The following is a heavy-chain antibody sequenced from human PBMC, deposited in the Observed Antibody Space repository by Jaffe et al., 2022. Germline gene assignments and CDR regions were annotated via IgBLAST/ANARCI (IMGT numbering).Heavy chain of an antibody. J-gene: IGHJ5*02. CDR2: IFHGGST. Sequence: QVDLQESGPGLVKPSETLSLNCTVSGYSITSGYYWGWIRQPPGKGLEWIGSIFHGGSTYYNPALQSRVTISDDASKNQFSLHLRSVTASDTAFYYCVRDQGPISEGATLDPWGHGTLVIVSS. D-gene: IGHD2-2*02. V-gene: IGHV4-38-2*02. CDR3: VRDQGPISEGATLDP. CDR1: GYSITSGYY.